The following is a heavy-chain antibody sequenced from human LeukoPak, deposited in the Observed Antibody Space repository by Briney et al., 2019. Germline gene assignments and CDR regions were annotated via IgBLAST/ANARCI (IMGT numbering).Heavy chain of an antibody. J-gene: IGHJ5*02. CDR1: GFTFNSFA. CDR2: ISGSGTST. CDR3: AKARVRIVELVAATIPYDL. D-gene: IGHD2-15*01. Sequence: PGGSLRVSCAASGFTFNSFAMSWVRQAPGKGLEWVSTISGSGTSTYYADSVKGRFIISRDNAKNTLYLQLSRLRAEDTAVYYCAKARVRIVELVAATIPYDLWGQGTRVTVSS. V-gene: IGHV3-23*01.